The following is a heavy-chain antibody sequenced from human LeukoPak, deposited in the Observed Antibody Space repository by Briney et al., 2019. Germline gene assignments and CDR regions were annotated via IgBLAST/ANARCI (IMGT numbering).Heavy chain of an antibody. Sequence: SGRSLRLSCAASGFTFSSYGMHWVRQAPGKGLEWVAVISYDGSNKYYTDSVKGRFTISRDNSKNTLYLQMNRLRAEDTAVYYCAKDADYDILTAPPDYWGQGTLVTVSS. V-gene: IGHV3-30*18. CDR1: GFTFSSYG. CDR3: AKDADYDILTAPPDY. CDR2: ISYDGSNK. D-gene: IGHD3-9*01. J-gene: IGHJ4*02.